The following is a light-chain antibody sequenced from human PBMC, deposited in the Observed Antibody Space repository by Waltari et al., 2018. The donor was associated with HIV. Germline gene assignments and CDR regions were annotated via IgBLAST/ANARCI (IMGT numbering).Light chain of an antibody. CDR1: RSNTGNDN. CDR3: VGWDASLSAYV. J-gene: IGLJ1*01. V-gene: IGLV1-47*01. CDR2: KNI. Sequence: QSVLTQPPSASGTPGQRVTISCSGSRSNTGNDNVSWYQQLPGTTPKLLIYKNIQRPSGVPDRFAGSKSGTSAYLAISGLRSEDEADYYCVGWDASLSAYVFGAGTKVTVL.